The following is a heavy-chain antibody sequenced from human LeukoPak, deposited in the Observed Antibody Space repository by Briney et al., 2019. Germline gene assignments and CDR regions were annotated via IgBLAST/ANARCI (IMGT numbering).Heavy chain of an antibody. Sequence: SETLSLTCAVYGGSFTDYDWSWIRQPPGKGLEWIGEINHIGSTNYNPSLKSRVTISVDRSKNQFSLKLRSVTAADSTDYYCARAPAGTTSHRRIFDYWGQGTLVTVSS. CDR1: GGSFTDYD. CDR2: INHIGST. V-gene: IGHV4-34*01. J-gene: IGHJ4*02. D-gene: IGHD2-15*01. CDR3: ARAPAGTTSHRRIFDY.